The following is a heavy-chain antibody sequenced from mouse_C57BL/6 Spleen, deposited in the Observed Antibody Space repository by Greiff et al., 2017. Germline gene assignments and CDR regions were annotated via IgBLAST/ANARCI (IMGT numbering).Heavy chain of an antibody. CDR3: TTDGNYRGGYNYYAMDY. J-gene: IGHJ4*01. CDR2: IDPENGDT. Sequence: VQLQQSGAELVRPGASVKLSCTASGFNIKDDYMHWVKQRPEQGLEWIGWIDPENGDTEYASKFQGKATITADTSSNTAYLQLSSLTSEDTAVYYCTTDGNYRGGYNYYAMDYWGQGTSVTVSS. D-gene: IGHD2-1*01. V-gene: IGHV14-4*01. CDR1: GFNIKDDY.